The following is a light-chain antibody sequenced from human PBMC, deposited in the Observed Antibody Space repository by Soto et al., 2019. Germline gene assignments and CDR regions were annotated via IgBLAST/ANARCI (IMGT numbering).Light chain of an antibody. J-gene: IGLJ2*01. Sequence: QSALTQPASVSGSPGQSITLSCTGTSSDVGGYNYVSWYQQHPGKAPKLMIYEVSNRPSGVSSRFSGSKSGNTASLTISGLQAEDEADYYCSSYTRSSALVLFGGGTKLTVL. CDR1: SSDVGGYNY. CDR3: SSYTRSSALVL. V-gene: IGLV2-14*01. CDR2: EVS.